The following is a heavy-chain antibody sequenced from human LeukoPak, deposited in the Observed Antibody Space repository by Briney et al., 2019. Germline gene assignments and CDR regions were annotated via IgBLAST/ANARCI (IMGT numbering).Heavy chain of an antibody. J-gene: IGHJ4*02. CDR3: AKERGYDYVWGSHEDYFDY. D-gene: IGHD3-16*01. V-gene: IGHV3-23*01. CDR2: ISGSGGST. CDR1: GFTFSSYA. Sequence: GGSLRLSCAASGFTFSSYAMSWVRQAPGKGLEWVSAISGSGGSTYYADSVKGRFTISRDNSKNTLYLQMNSLRAEDTAVYCCAKERGYDYVWGSHEDYFDYWGQGTLVTVSS.